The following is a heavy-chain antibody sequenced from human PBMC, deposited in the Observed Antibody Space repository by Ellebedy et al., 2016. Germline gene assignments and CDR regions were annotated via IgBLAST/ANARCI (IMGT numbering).Heavy chain of an antibody. V-gene: IGHV3-74*01. CDR1: GLTLSDYW. CDR3: ARDDFWSGYYEFDY. J-gene: IGHJ4*02. CDR2: ITSDGIIT. Sequence: GESLKISXAASGLTLSDYWMHWVRQAPGKGLVWVSRITSDGIITIYVDSVKGRFTISRDNAKNSLYLQMNSLRDEDTAVYYCARDDFWSGYYEFDYWGQGTLVSVSS. D-gene: IGHD3-3*01.